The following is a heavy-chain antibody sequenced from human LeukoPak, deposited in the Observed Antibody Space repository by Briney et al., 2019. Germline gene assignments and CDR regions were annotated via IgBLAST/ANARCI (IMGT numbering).Heavy chain of an antibody. Sequence: PSETLSLTCGVSGYSIGSGYFWAWIRQPPGKGLEWIGSMSYDGSTQYNPSLQSRVTISGDTSKNKFSLKLSSLTAADTAAYHCARASIAGVGNETPSYWFGSWGQGTLVTVSS. CDR2: MSYDGST. V-gene: IGHV4-38-2*01. J-gene: IGHJ5*01. D-gene: IGHD6-6*01. CDR3: ARASIAGVGNETPSYWFGS. CDR1: GYSIGSGYF.